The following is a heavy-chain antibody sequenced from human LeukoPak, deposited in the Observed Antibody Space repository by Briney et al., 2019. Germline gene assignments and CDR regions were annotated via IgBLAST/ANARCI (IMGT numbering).Heavy chain of an antibody. Sequence: GGSLRLSCAASGFTFSSYGMHWVRQAPGKGLEWVTFIRDDGSHKEDADSVRGRFTISRDNSKSTLYLQMNSLRAEDTAVYYCARLSGAPKLRDILTGYRPRNWFDPWGQGTLVTVSS. J-gene: IGHJ5*02. D-gene: IGHD3-9*01. CDR2: IRDDGSHK. CDR3: ARLSGAPKLRDILTGYRPRNWFDP. V-gene: IGHV3-30*02. CDR1: GFTFSSYG.